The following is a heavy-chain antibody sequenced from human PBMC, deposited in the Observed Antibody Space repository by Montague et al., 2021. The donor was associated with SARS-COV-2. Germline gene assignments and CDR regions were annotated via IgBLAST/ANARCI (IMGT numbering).Heavy chain of an antibody. CDR3: ASRGAGWFGSNPERFDY. CDR2: HSGST. D-gene: IGHD3-10*01. J-gene: IGHJ4*02. V-gene: IGHV4-4*02. Sequence: HSGSTNYNPSLNSRVTISVDKSKNQFSLKLSSVTATDTAVYYGASRGAGWFGSNPERFDYWGQGTMGTVSS.